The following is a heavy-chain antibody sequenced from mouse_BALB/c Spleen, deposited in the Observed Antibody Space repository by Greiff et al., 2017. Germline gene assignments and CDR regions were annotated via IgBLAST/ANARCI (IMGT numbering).Heavy chain of an antibody. Sequence: EVQLQQSGPGLVKPSQSLSLTCSVTGYSITSGYYWNWIRQFPGNKLEWMGYISYDGSNNYNPSLKNRISITRDTSKNQFFLKLNSVTTEDTATYYCAREGYRYDDYAMDYWGQGTSVTVSS. D-gene: IGHD2-14*01. V-gene: IGHV3-6*02. CDR2: ISYDGSN. CDR1: GYSITSGYY. CDR3: AREGYRYDDYAMDY. J-gene: IGHJ4*01.